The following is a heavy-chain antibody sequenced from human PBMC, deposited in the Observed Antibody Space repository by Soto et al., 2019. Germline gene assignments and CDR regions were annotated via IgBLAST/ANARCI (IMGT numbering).Heavy chain of an antibody. V-gene: IGHV1-69*13. CDR1: GGTFSSYA. Sequence: SVKVSCKASGGTFSSYAISWLRQAPGQGLEWMGGIIPIFGTANYAQKFQGRVTITADESTSTAYMELSSLRSEDTAVYYCARSKTMVRGATDFDYWGQGTLVTVSS. CDR3: ARSKTMVRGATDFDY. D-gene: IGHD3-10*01. J-gene: IGHJ4*02. CDR2: IIPIFGTA.